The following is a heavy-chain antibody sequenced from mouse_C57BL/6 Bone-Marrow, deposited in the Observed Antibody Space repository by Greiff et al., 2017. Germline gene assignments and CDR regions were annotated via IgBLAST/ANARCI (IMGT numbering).Heavy chain of an antibody. J-gene: IGHJ1*03. V-gene: IGHV1-81*01. D-gene: IGHD1-1*01. CDR1: GYTFTSYG. Sequence: VQLQQSGAELARPGASVKLSCKASGYTFTSYGISWVKQRTGRGLEWIGEIYPRSGNTYYNEKFKGKATLTADKSSSTAYMELRSLTSEDSAVYFCARPAYYYGSSYWYFDVWGTGTTVTVSS. CDR3: ARPAYYYGSSYWYFDV. CDR2: IYPRSGNT.